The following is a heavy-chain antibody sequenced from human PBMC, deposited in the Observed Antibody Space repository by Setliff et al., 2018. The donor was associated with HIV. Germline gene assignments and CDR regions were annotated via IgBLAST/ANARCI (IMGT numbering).Heavy chain of an antibody. CDR3: ARDLNGGDFDY. D-gene: IGHD2-21*01. CDR1: GVSFSGCT. Sequence: LRLSCEGSGVSFSGCTLSWVRQAPGKGLEWVSSVSSTSTYRYYADSVQGRFTISRDNAKNSLYLQMDNLRAEDSGVYYCARDLNGGDFDYWGQGTQVTVSS. CDR2: VSSTSTYR. V-gene: IGHV3-21*01. J-gene: IGHJ4*02.